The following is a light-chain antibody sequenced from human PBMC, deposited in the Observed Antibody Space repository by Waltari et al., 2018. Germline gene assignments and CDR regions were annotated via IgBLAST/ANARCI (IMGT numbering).Light chain of an antibody. V-gene: IGKV3-15*01. CDR2: GAY. Sequence: EILVPQSPATLSVSPGERVTLSCRASQNVGTSLAWYQQKPGQTPRLLIFGAYSRASGVPARFSGSGSGTDFTLAISSLQSEDFAVYYCQQYEDWPRHSFGGGTKVQIE. CDR1: QNVGTS. CDR3: QQYEDWPRHS. J-gene: IGKJ4*01.